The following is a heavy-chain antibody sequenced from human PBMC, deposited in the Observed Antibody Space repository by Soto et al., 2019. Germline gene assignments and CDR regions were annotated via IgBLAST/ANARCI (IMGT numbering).Heavy chain of an antibody. CDR3: ASTQGRTVVTGL. CDR2: IIPILGIA. Sequence: QVQLVQSGAEVKKPGSSVKVSCKASGGTFSSYTISWVRQAPGQGLEWMGRIIPILGIANYAQKFQGRVTITADKSTSTADMELSSLRSEETAVYYCASTQGRTVVTGLWGQGTLVTVSS. V-gene: IGHV1-69*02. CDR1: GGTFSSYT. D-gene: IGHD2-15*01. J-gene: IGHJ4*02.